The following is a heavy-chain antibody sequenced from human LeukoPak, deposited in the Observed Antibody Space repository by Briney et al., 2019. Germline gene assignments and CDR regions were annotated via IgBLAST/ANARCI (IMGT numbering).Heavy chain of an antibody. CDR1: GGSISSSSYY. Sequence: PSETLSLTCTVSGGSISSSSYYWGWIRQPPGKGLEWIGSIYYSGSTYYNPSLKSRVTISVDTSKNQFSLKLSSVTAADTAVYYCARRGRSGRDYWGQGTLVTVSS. CDR3: ARRGRSGRDY. CDR2: IYYSGST. D-gene: IGHD6-19*01. V-gene: IGHV4-39*01. J-gene: IGHJ4*02.